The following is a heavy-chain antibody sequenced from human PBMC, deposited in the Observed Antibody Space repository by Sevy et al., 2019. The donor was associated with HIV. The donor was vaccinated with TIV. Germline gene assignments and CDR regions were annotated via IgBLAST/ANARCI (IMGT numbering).Heavy chain of an antibody. CDR2: FDPEDGET. D-gene: IGHD3-22*01. CDR3: ATLTYYYDSSGYYPGDY. Sequence: ASVKVSCKVSGYTLTELSMHWVRQAPGKGLEWMGGFDPEDGETIYAQKFQGRVTMTEDTSTDTAYMELSSLGSEDTAVYYCATLTYYYDSSGYYPGDYWGQGTLVTVSS. CDR1: GYTLTELS. J-gene: IGHJ4*02. V-gene: IGHV1-24*01.